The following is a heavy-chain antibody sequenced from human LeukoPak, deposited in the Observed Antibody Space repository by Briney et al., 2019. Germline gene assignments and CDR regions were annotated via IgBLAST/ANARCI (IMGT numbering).Heavy chain of an antibody. J-gene: IGHJ4*02. CDR1: GFTFGSYW. V-gene: IGHV3-74*01. CDR2: INGDGSIT. CDR3: AKDPAASITMVRGVDY. D-gene: IGHD3-10*01. Sequence: PGGSLRLSCATSGFTFGSYWMHWVRQAPGKGLVWVSRINGDGSITSYADSVKGRFTISRDNAKNTLFLQMNSLRAEDTAVYYCAKDPAASITMVRGVDYWGQGTLVTVSS.